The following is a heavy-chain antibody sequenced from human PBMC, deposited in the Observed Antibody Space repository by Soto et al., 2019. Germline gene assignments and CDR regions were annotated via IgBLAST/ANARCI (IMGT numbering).Heavy chain of an antibody. CDR3: ARVPARLGAFDI. V-gene: IGHV4-30-2*01. Sequence: TLSLTCAVSGGSISSGGYSWSWIRQPPGKGLEWIGYIYDSGSSSYNPSLKSRVTISLDRSKNQSSLKLSSVTAADTAVYYCARVPARLGAFDIWGQGTMVTVSS. J-gene: IGHJ3*02. CDR1: GGSISSGGYS. D-gene: IGHD2-2*01. CDR2: IYDSGSS.